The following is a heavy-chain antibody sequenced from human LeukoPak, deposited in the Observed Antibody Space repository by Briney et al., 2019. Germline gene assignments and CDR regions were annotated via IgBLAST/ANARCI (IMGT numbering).Heavy chain of an antibody. V-gene: IGHV3-74*01. CDR2: INPDGSTT. D-gene: IGHD3-10*01. CDR3: AKDLHYGSADY. J-gene: IGHJ4*02. Sequence: GGSLRLSCAASGFTFSNYWMHWVRQYPGKGLVWVSFINPDGSTTNYADSVKGRFTISRDNAKNALYLQMNSLRAEDTAVYYCAKDLHYGSADYWGQGTLVTVSS. CDR1: GFTFSNYW.